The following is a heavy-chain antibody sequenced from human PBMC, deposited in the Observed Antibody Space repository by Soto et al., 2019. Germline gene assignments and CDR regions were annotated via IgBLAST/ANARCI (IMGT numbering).Heavy chain of an antibody. D-gene: IGHD6-6*01. J-gene: IGHJ6*02. CDR2: IYPGDSDT. CDR1: GYRFSSYW. Sequence: GESLKISCKGSGYRFSSYWIAWVRQMPGKGLEWMGIIYPGDSDTRYSPSFQGQVTFSVDKSNNTAYLQWSSLKASDTAMYYCARDRNRLSIAARPYYYGMDVWGQGTTVTVSS. CDR3: ARDRNRLSIAARPYYYGMDV. V-gene: IGHV5-51*01.